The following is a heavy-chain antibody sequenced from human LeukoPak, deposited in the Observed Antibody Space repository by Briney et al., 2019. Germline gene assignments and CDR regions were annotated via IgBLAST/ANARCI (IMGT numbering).Heavy chain of an antibody. Sequence: GGSLRLSCVVSGFTFSNNDMHWVRQTTGKGLEWVSAIGSAGDTYYADSVKGRFTISRENAKQSLYLQMNSLRADDTAVYYCVRQLDSARYGFDYWGQGTQVTVSS. J-gene: IGHJ4*02. D-gene: IGHD5-18*01. CDR2: IGSAGDT. CDR1: GFTFSNND. V-gene: IGHV3-13*01. CDR3: VRQLDSARYGFDY.